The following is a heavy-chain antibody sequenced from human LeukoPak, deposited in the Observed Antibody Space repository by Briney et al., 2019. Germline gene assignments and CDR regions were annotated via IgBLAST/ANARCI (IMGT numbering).Heavy chain of an antibody. CDR2: IYSDYSGGST. V-gene: IGHV3-53*01. CDR3: SRGTVTAPDY. D-gene: IGHD4-17*01. CDR1: GFNVSSNY. Sequence: GGSLRLSRAASGFNVSSNYMTWVRQAPGKGLEWVSIIYSDYSGGSTYYADSVKGRFTISRDNSKNMLYLQTNSLRAEDTAVYSCSRGTVTAPDYWGQGTLVTVSS. J-gene: IGHJ4*02.